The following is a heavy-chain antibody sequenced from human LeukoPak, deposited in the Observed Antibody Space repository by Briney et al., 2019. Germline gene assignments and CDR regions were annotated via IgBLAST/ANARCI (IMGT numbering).Heavy chain of an antibody. CDR3: ASPVLLWFGEATNAFDI. V-gene: IGHV1-2*02. D-gene: IGHD3-10*01. J-gene: IGHJ3*02. CDR2: INPNSGGT. CDR1: GYTFTGYY. Sequence: ASVKVSCKASGYTFTGYYMHWVRQAPGQGLEWMGWINPNSGGTNYAQKFQGRVTMTRDTSISTAYMELSRLRSDDTAVYYCASPVLLWFGEATNAFDIWGQGTMVTVSS.